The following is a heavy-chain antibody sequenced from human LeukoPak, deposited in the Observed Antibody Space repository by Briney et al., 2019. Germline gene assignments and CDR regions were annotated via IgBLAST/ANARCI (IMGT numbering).Heavy chain of an antibody. CDR1: GGSISSGGYY. CDR3: ARDGPARYSGQLGGYYYYYMDV. CDR2: IYHSGST. D-gene: IGHD5-12*01. Sequence: SETLSLTCTVSGGSISSGGYYWSWIRQPPGKGLEWIGYIYHSGSTYYNPSLKSRVTISVDRSKNQFSLKLSSVTAADTAVYYCARDGPARYSGQLGGYYYYYMDVWGKGTTVTVSS. J-gene: IGHJ6*03. V-gene: IGHV4-30-2*01.